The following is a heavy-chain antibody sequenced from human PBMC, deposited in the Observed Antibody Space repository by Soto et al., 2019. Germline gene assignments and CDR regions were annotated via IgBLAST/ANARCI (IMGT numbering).Heavy chain of an antibody. CDR1: GGSISSGGYY. V-gene: IGHV4-31*03. Sequence: QVQLQESGPGLVKHSQTLSLTCTVSGGSISSGGYYWSWIRQHPGKGLEWIGYIYYSGSTYYNPSLKSRVTISVDTSKNQFSLKLSSVTAADTAVYYCARDSYGDYFFDYWGQGTLVTVSS. D-gene: IGHD4-17*01. CDR2: IYYSGST. J-gene: IGHJ4*02. CDR3: ARDSYGDYFFDY.